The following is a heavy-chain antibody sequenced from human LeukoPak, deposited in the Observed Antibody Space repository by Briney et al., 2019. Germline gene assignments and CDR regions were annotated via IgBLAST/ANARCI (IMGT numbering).Heavy chain of an antibody. CDR2: ISWNSGSI. J-gene: IGHJ5*02. D-gene: IGHD6-6*01. CDR3: AKSQYSSSSFLVGFDP. CDR1: GFTFDDYA. Sequence: PGGSLRLSCAASGFTFDDYAMHWVRRAPGKGLEWVSGISWNSGSIGYADSVKGRFTISRDNAKNSLYLQMNSLRAEDTALYYCAKSQYSSSSFLVGFDPWGRGTLVTVSS. V-gene: IGHV3-9*01.